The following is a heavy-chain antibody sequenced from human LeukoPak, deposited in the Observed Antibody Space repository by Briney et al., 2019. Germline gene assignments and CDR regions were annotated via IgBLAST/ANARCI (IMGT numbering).Heavy chain of an antibody. CDR2: IYYSGST. CDR1: GVSISSYY. J-gene: IGHJ3*02. Sequence: SETLSLICTVSGVSISSYYWSWLRQPPGKGLEWLGYIYYSGSTNYNPSLKSRVTISVDTSKNQFSLKLSSVTAADTAVYYCARERSINYYDSSGYPSDAFDIWGQGTMVTVSS. D-gene: IGHD3-22*01. V-gene: IGHV4-59*01. CDR3: ARERSINYYDSSGYPSDAFDI.